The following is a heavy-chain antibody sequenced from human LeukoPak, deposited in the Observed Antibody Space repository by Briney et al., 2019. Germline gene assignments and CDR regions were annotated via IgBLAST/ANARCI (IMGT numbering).Heavy chain of an antibody. D-gene: IGHD6-13*01. Sequence: SETLSLTCSVSGGSIGKYHWTWIRQPPGKRLEWIGYVYYTGNLNYNPSLDHRVSLSIDTSKNQFSLSLSSVTAADTAVYYCARGSAPGTGPPSLDSWGQGTLVTVSS. V-gene: IGHV4-59*01. CDR3: ARGSAPGTGPPSLDS. CDR2: VYYTGNL. J-gene: IGHJ4*02. CDR1: GGSIGKYH.